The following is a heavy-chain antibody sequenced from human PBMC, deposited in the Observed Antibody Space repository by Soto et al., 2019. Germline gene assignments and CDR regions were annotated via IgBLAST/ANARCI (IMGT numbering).Heavy chain of an antibody. CDR2: IWYDGSNK. J-gene: IGHJ4*02. CDR1: GFTFSSYC. D-gene: IGHD2-15*01. V-gene: IGHV3-33*01. CDR3: ARGSLGGVAATDY. Sequence: QVQLVESGGGLVQPGRSLRLSCAASGFTFSSYCMHWVRQAPGKGLEWVAVIWYDGSNKYYADSVKGRFTISRDNSKNTLYLPMNSLRAEETAVYYCARGSLGGVAATDYLGQGTLVTASS.